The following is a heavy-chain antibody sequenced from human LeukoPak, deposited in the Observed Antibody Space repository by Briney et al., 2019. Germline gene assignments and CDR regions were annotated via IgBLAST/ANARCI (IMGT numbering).Heavy chain of an antibody. V-gene: IGHV3-30-3*01. J-gene: IGHJ4*02. CDR3: AREAPYCSGGSCFDY. Sequence: GGSLRLSCAASGFTFSSYAMHWVRQAPGKGLEWVAVISYDGSNKYYADSVKGRFTISRDNSKNTLYLQMNSLRAEDTAVYYCAREAPYCSGGSCFDYWGQGTLVTVSS. CDR2: ISYDGSNK. D-gene: IGHD2-15*01. CDR1: GFTFSSYA.